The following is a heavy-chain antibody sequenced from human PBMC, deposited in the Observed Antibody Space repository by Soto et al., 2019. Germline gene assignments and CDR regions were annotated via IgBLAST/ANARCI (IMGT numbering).Heavy chain of an antibody. CDR1: EFTFSIYA. Sequence: GGSLRLSCAASEFTFSIYAMHWVRQAPGKGLEWVAVISYDGRNEYYADSVKGRFTISRDNSKNTLYLQMNSLRDEDTAVYYCARGIDCTGSSCYGMDVWGQGTTVTVSS. V-gene: IGHV3-30*04. CDR3: ARGIDCTGSSCYGMDV. J-gene: IGHJ6*02. D-gene: IGHD2-8*02. CDR2: ISYDGRNE.